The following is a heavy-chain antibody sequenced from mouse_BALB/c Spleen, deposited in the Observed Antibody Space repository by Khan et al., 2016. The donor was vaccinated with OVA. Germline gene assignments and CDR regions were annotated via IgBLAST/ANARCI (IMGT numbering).Heavy chain of an antibody. CDR3: ASHLTGSLAY. CDR2: ISSGGDYT. J-gene: IGHJ3*01. D-gene: IGHD4-1*01. Sequence: EVELVESGGDLVKPGGSLNLSCAASGFTFSNYGMSWVRQTPDKRLEWVATISSGGDYTYYPASVKGRFTIFRDNAKNTLYLQMSSLKSEDTAMYHCASHLTGSLAYWGQGTLVTVSA. CDR1: GFTFSNYG. V-gene: IGHV5-6*01.